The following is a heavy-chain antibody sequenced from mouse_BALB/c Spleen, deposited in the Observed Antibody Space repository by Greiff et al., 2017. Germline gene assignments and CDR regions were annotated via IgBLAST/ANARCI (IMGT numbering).Heavy chain of an antibody. D-gene: IGHD1-1*01. CDR1: GFSLTGYG. CDR2: IWGDGST. J-gene: IGHJ1*01. V-gene: IGHV2-6-7*01. Sequence: QVHVKQSGPGLVAPSQSLSITCTVSGFSLTGYGVNWVRQPPGKGLEWLGMIWGDGSTDYNSALKSRLSISKDNSKSQVFLEMNSLQTDDTARYYCARDYGSSYWYFEVWGAETTVTVSS. CDR3: ARDYGSSYWYFEV.